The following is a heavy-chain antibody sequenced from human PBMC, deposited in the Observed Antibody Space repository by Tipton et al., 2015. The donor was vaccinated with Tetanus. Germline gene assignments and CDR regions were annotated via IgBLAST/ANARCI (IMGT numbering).Heavy chain of an antibody. CDR2: IYSSGST. D-gene: IGHD2-8*01. V-gene: IGHV4-59*11. CDR3: ARVPRSLCYGLDY. J-gene: IGHJ4*02. CDR1: GGSISGHY. Sequence: TLSLTCTVSGGSISGHYWNWIRQPPGKGLEWIGFIYSSGSTNYNPSLKSRVTISVDTSKNQFSLKMSSMTAADTAVYYCARVPRSLCYGLDYWGQGTRVTVSS.